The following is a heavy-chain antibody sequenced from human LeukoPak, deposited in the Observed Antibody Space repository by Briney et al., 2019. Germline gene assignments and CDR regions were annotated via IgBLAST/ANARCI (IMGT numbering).Heavy chain of an antibody. J-gene: IGHJ4*02. Sequence: SETLSLTCAVYGGSFSGYYWSWIRQPPGKGLEWIGEINHSGSTNYNPSLKSRVTISVDTSKSQFPLKLSSVTAADTAVYYCARRGYSYGYYFDYWGQGTLVTVSS. D-gene: IGHD5-18*01. V-gene: IGHV4-34*01. CDR1: GGSFSGYY. CDR2: INHSGST. CDR3: ARRGYSYGYYFDY.